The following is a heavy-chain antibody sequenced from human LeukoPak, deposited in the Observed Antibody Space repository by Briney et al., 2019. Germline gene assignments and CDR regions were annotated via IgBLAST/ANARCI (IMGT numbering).Heavy chain of an antibody. V-gene: IGHV3-11*04. CDR3: AKSGGVVVNIVPYNWLHP. Sequence: GGSLRLSCAASGFNFSDYYMSWIRQAPGKGLEWVSYISSSGGTIYYADSVKGRFTISRDNAKNSLDLQMNNLRAADTDLYYCAKSGGVVVNIVPYNWLHPWREGTIATVSS. D-gene: IGHD2-2*01. J-gene: IGHJ5*02. CDR2: ISSSGGTI. CDR1: GFNFSDYY.